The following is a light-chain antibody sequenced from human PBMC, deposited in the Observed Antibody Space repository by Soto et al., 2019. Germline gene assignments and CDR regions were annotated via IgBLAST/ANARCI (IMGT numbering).Light chain of an antibody. V-gene: IGKV1-27*01. Sequence: DIQMTQSPSSLSASVGDRVTITCRASQGINNDLAWYQQKPGKVPKLLIYAAATLQSGVPSRFSGSGSGTDFTLTISSLQPEDVATYYYQKYNSALHAFGQGTKLEIK. J-gene: IGKJ2*01. CDR2: AAA. CDR1: QGINND. CDR3: QKYNSALHA.